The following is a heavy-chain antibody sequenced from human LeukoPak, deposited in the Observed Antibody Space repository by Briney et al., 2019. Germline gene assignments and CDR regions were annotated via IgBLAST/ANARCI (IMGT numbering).Heavy chain of an antibody. CDR1: GGSFSGYY. V-gene: IGHV4-34*01. CDR2: INHSGST. J-gene: IGHJ5*02. D-gene: IGHD3-22*01. Sequence: SATLSLTCAVYGGSFSGYYWSWIRQPPGKGLEWIGEINHSGSTNYNPSLKSRVTISVDTSKNQFSLKLSSVTAADTAVYYCARGLPLITMIVVVPPNWFDPWGQGTRVTVSS. CDR3: ARGLPLITMIVVVPPNWFDP.